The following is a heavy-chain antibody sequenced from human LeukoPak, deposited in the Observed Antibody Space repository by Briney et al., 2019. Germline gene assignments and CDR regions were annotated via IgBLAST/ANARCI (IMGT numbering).Heavy chain of an antibody. CDR1: GGSISSGGYS. J-gene: IGHJ4*02. V-gene: IGHV4-30-2*01. D-gene: IGHD3-10*01. CDR3: ARARITMVRGVMVDY. Sequence: SETLSLTCAVSGGSISSGGYSWSWIRQPPGKGLKWIGYIYHSGSTYYNPSLKSRVTISVDRSKNQFSLKLSSVTAADTAVYYCARARITMVRGVMVDYWGQGTLVTVSS. CDR2: IYHSGST.